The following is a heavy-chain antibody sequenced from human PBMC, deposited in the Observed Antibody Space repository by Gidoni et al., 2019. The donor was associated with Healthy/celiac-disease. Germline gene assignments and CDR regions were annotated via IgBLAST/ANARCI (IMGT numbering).Heavy chain of an antibody. D-gene: IGHD2-2*02. Sequence: EVQLVQSGAEVKKPGESLKISCKGSGYSFTSYWIVGVRQMPGKGLEWMGIIYPGDSDTRYSPSFQGQVTISADKSISTAYLQWSSLKASDTAMYYCARLGCSSTSCYRPTGNFFDYWGQGTLVTVSS. J-gene: IGHJ4*02. CDR3: ARLGCSSTSCYRPTGNFFDY. CDR1: GYSFTSYW. CDR2: IYPGDSDT. V-gene: IGHV5-51*01.